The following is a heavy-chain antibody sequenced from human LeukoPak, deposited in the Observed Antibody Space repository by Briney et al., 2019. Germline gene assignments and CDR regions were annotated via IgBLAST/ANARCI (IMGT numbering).Heavy chain of an antibody. V-gene: IGHV3-23*01. D-gene: IGHD3-3*01. CDR2: ISGSGGST. CDR3: AKDYDFWSGSMGFDY. Sequence: PGGSLRLSCAASGFTFSSYAVSWVRQAPGKGLEWVSAISGSGGSTFYADSVKGRFTIPRDNSKNTLYLQMNSLRAEDTAVYYCAKDYDFWSGSMGFDYWGQGTLVTVSS. CDR1: GFTFSSYA. J-gene: IGHJ4*02.